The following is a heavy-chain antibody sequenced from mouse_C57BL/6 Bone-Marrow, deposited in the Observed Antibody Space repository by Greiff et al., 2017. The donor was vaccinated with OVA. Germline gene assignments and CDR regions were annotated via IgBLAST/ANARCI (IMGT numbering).Heavy chain of an antibody. Sequence: EVKLMESGAELVRPGASVKLSSPASGFNIKDYYMHWVKQRPEQGLEWIGRIDPEDGDTEYAPKFQGKATMTADTSSNTAYLQLSSLTSEDTAVYYWTTLTGYYDARDYWGQGTSVTVSS. CDR1: GFNIKDYY. J-gene: IGHJ4*01. V-gene: IGHV14-1*01. CDR3: TTLTGYYDARDY. D-gene: IGHD4-1*01. CDR2: IDPEDGDT.